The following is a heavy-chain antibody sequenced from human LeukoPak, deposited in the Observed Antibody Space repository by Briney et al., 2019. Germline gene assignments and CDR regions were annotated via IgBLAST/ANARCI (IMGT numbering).Heavy chain of an antibody. CDR2: IWYDGSNK. D-gene: IGHD2-15*01. Sequence: GRSLRLSCEASGFTFSSYGMHWVRQAPGKGLEWVAVIWYDGSNKYYADSVKGRFTISRDNSKNTLYLQMNSLRAEDTAVYYCARGPLYYFDYWGQGTLVTVSS. J-gene: IGHJ4*02. V-gene: IGHV3-33*01. CDR1: GFTFSSYG. CDR3: ARGPLYYFDY.